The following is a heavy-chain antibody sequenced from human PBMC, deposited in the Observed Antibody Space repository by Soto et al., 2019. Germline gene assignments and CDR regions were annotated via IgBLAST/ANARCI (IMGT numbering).Heavy chain of an antibody. J-gene: IGHJ1*01. D-gene: IGHD6-13*01. CDR3: ARSITAAGTGYFQH. CDR2: IYYSGST. Sequence: SETLSLTCAVYGGSFSGYYWSWIRQHPGKGLEWIGYIYYSGSTYYNPSPKSRVIISVDTSKNQVSLKLSSVTAADTAVYYCARSITAAGTGYFQHWGQGTRVTVSS. CDR1: GGSFSGYY. V-gene: IGHV4-31*11.